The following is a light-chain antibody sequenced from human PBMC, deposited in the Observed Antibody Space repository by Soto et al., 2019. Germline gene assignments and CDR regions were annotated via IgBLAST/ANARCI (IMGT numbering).Light chain of an antibody. J-gene: IGKJ1*01. V-gene: IGKV3-20*01. Sequence: EIVLTQSPGTLSLSPGERATLSCRASQSISRNYLGWYQQNVGQAPRLLIYGASNRATGIPGRFSGSASGTDFTLTISRLEPEDFAVYYCQQYGSSPGTFGQGTKVEIK. CDR2: GAS. CDR3: QQYGSSPGT. CDR1: QSISRNY.